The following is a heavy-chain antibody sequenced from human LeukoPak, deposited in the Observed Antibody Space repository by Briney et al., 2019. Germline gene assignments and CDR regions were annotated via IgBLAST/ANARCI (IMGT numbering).Heavy chain of an antibody. D-gene: IGHD5-24*01. CDR3: ARGSSRDGYNC. CDR2: ISSSGRTI. J-gene: IGHJ4*02. Sequence: GGSLRLSCAASGFTFNSFEMNWVRQAPGKGLEWVSYISSSGRTIYYTDSVKGRFTISRDNARNSLYLQMSSLRAEDTAVYYCARGSSRDGYNCWGQGTLVTVSS. CDR1: GFTFNSFE. V-gene: IGHV3-48*03.